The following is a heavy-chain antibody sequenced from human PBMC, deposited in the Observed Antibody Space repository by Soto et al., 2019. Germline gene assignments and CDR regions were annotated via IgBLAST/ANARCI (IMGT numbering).Heavy chain of an antibody. Sequence: EVQLVESGGGLVQPGGSLRLSCVASGFTFSNYWMSWVRQAPGKGLEWVANIKQDGSDNYYVDSVKGRFTISRDSAKNSLSLQMNSLRAEDTAVYYCARISSLAAAVWGQGTVVTVSS. CDR1: GFTFSNYW. CDR3: ARISSLAAAV. J-gene: IGHJ3*01. D-gene: IGHD6-13*01. CDR2: IKQDGSDN. V-gene: IGHV3-7*01.